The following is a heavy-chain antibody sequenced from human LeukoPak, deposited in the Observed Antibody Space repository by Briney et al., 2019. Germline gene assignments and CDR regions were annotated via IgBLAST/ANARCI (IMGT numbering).Heavy chain of an antibody. J-gene: IGHJ4*02. D-gene: IGHD6-6*01. CDR1: GFTFSSYE. V-gene: IGHV3-48*03. CDR3: ASLNPRSSSYDY. CDR2: ISSSGSTI. Sequence: GGSLRLSCAASGFTFSSYEMNWVRQAPGKGLEWVSYISSSGSTIYYADSVKGRFTISRDNAKNSLYLQMNSLRAEDTAVYYCASLNPRSSSYDYWGQGTPVTVSS.